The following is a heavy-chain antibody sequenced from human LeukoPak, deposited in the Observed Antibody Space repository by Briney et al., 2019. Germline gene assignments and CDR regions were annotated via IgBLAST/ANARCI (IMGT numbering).Heavy chain of an antibody. D-gene: IGHD3-10*01. CDR2: IKPDSGGT. CDR1: GYTFTGYY. V-gene: IGHV1-2*02. J-gene: IGHJ5*02. CDR3: ARGWTYGSGSYAVITNWFDP. Sequence: ASVKVSCKASGYTFTGYYMHWVRQAPGQGLEWMGWIKPDSGGTDYAQKFQGRVTMTRDTSISTAYMELSRLTSDDTAVYYCARGWTYGSGSYAVITNWFDPWGPGTLVTVSS.